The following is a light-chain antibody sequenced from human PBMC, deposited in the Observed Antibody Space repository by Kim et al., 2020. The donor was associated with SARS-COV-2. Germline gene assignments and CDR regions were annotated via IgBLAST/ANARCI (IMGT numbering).Light chain of an antibody. V-gene: IGLV2-8*01. CDR2: EVS. CDR1: SGDVGGYNY. CDR3: SSYAGSNIVL. Sequence: GQSVTISCTGTSGDVGGYNYVSWYQQHPGKAPKLMIYEVSERPSGVPDRFSGSKSGNTASLTVSGLQAEDEADYYCSSYAGSNIVLFGGGTQLTVL. J-gene: IGLJ2*01.